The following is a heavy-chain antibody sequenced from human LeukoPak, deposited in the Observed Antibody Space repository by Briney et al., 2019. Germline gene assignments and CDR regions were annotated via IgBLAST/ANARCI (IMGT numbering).Heavy chain of an antibody. CDR2: SYYNGGT. V-gene: IGHV4-39*07. J-gene: IGHJ3*02. CDR1: GGSISSSSYY. Sequence: PSETLSLTCSVSGGSISSSSYYWGWIRQPPGKGLEWIGSSYYNGGTYYNPSLKSRVTISVDTSKNQFSLKLSSVTAADTAVYYCAREDYYYDSSGYYYVDAFDIWGQGTMVTVSS. CDR3: AREDYYYDSSGYYYVDAFDI. D-gene: IGHD3-22*01.